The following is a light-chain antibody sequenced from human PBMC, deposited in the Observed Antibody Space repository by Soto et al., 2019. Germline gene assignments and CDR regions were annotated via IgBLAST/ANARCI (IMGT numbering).Light chain of an antibody. J-gene: IGKJ2*01. CDR3: QQYGTSPTYT. V-gene: IGKV3-20*01. CDR2: GAS. Sequence: EVVLTQSPGTLSLSPGERATLSCRASQSVSTSYLAWYQHKPGQAPRLLIYGASSRATGIPDRFSGSGSGTDFTLTISRLEPEDLAVYYCQQYGTSPTYTFGQGTKLEIK. CDR1: QSVSTSY.